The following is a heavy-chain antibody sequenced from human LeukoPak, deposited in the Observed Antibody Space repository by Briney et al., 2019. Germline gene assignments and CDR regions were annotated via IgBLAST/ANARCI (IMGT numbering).Heavy chain of an antibody. Sequence: ASVKVSCKASGYTFTSYGISWVRQAPGQGLEWMGWISAYNGNTNYAQKLQGRVTMTTDTSTSTAYMELRSLRSDDTAVYYCARDSRRGGYDFGRYYYGMDVWGQGTTVTVSS. J-gene: IGHJ6*02. CDR1: GYTFTSYG. V-gene: IGHV1-18*01. CDR2: ISAYNGNT. CDR3: ARDSRRGGYDFGRYYYGMDV. D-gene: IGHD5-12*01.